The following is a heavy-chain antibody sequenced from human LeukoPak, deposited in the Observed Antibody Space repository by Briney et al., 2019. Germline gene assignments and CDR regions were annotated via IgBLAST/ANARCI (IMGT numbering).Heavy chain of an antibody. CDR1: GFTFSDYY. D-gene: IGHD1-26*01. CDR3: AKIRRWELPYDY. V-gene: IGHV3-23*01. Sequence: GGSLRLSCAASGFTFSDYYMSWIRQAPGKGLEWVSAISGSGGSTYYADSVKGRFTISRDNSKNTLYLQMNSLRAEDTAVYYCAKIRRWELPYDYWGQGTLVTVSS. CDR2: ISGSGGST. J-gene: IGHJ4*02.